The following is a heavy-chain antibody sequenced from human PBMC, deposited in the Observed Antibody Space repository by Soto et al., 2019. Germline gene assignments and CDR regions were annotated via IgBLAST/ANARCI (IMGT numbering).Heavy chain of an antibody. J-gene: IGHJ6*02. Sequence: QVQLQESGPGMVKPSGTLSLTCAISGGSISSNNWWSWVRQPPGKGLEWIGEMHHSGSANYSPSPKSRVTISVDKSNNQFSLNLRSVTAADTAIYYCARVPIPDGIVVLAAAIHFYGMDVWGQGTTVTVSS. CDR1: GGSISSNNW. CDR3: ARVPIPDGIVVLAAAIHFYGMDV. CDR2: MHHSGSA. D-gene: IGHD2-2*01. V-gene: IGHV4-4*02.